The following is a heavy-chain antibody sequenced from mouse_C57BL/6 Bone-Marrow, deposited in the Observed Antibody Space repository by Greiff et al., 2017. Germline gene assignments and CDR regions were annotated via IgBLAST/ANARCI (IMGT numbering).Heavy chain of an antibody. V-gene: IGHV1-61*01. Sequence: VQLQQPGAELVRPGSSVKLSCKASGYTFTSYWMDWVKQRPGQGLEWIGNIYPSDSETHYNQKFKDKATLTVDKSSSTAYMQLSSLTSEDSAVYYCASTVLSHYYAMDYWGQGTSVTVSS. CDR2: IYPSDSET. J-gene: IGHJ4*01. CDR3: ASTVLSHYYAMDY. CDR1: GYTFTSYW.